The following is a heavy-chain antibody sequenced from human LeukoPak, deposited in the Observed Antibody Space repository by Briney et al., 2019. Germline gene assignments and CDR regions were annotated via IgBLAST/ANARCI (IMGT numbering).Heavy chain of an antibody. J-gene: IGHJ4*02. Sequence: PSETLSLTCTVSGGSLSGFYWSWIRQPPGKGLEWIGYIYSSGSTDYNPSLKSRVTISEDTSNNQFSLKLNFVTAADTAVYYCARASPNWNPPDYWGQGTLVTVSS. CDR3: ARASPNWNPPDY. CDR1: GGSLSGFY. CDR2: IYSSGST. D-gene: IGHD1-1*01. V-gene: IGHV4-4*08.